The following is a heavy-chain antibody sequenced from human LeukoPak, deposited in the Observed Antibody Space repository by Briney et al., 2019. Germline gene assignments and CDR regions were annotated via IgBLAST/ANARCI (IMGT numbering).Heavy chain of an antibody. D-gene: IGHD3-22*01. CDR2: IYYSGST. Sequence: SETLSLTCTVSGGSISSSSYYWGWIRQPPGKGLEWIGSIYYSGSTYHNPSLKSRVTISVDTSKNQFSLKLSSVTAADTAVYYCASIVFYDSSGDVDYWGQGTLVTVSP. CDR3: ASIVFYDSSGDVDY. CDR1: GGSISSSSYY. J-gene: IGHJ4*02. V-gene: IGHV4-39*01.